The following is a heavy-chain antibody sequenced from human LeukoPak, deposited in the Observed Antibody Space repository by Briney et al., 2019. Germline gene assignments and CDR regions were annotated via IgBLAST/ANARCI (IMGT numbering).Heavy chain of an antibody. CDR2: IRYDGSNE. CDR3: AKENYYDSSGYTDY. D-gene: IGHD3-22*01. J-gene: IGHJ4*02. Sequence: GGSLRLSCAASEPIFSTYTMHWVRQAPGKGLEWVAFIRYDGSNEYYADSVKGRFTISRDNSKNTLYLQMNSLRAEDTAVYYCAKENYYDSSGYTDYWGQGTLVTVSS. CDR1: EPIFSTYT. V-gene: IGHV3-30*02.